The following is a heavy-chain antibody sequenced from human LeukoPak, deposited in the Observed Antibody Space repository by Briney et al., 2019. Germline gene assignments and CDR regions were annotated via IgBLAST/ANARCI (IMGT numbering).Heavy chain of an antibody. CDR3: ARDEGAGPSAAVFDY. Sequence: PGGSLRLSCAASGFTFSNYAMSWVRQAPGKGLEWVSSISSSSSYIYYADSVKGRFTISRDNAKNSLYLQMNSLRAEDTAVYYCARDEGAGPSAAVFDYWGQGTLVTVSS. D-gene: IGHD6-13*01. CDR1: GFTFSNYA. CDR2: ISSSSSYI. V-gene: IGHV3-21*01. J-gene: IGHJ4*02.